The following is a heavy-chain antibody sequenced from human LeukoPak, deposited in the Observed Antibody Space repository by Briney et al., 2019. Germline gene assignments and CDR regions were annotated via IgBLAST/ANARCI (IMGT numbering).Heavy chain of an antibody. D-gene: IGHD2-21*02. CDR3: AKDYCGGDCYSGWYFDL. CDR1: GFTFDDYA. V-gene: IGHV3-9*01. Sequence: PGRSLRLSCAASGFTFDDYAMHWVRQAPGKGLEWVSGISYNSDTIAYADSVKGRFTISRDKAKNSLYLQMNSLRAEDTALYYCAKDYCGGDCYSGWYFDLWGRGTLVTVSS. CDR2: ISYNSDTI. J-gene: IGHJ2*01.